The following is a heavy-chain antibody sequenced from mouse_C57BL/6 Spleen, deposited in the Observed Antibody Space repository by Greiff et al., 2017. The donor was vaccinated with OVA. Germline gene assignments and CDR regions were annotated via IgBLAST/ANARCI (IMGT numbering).Heavy chain of an antibody. V-gene: IGHV1-4*01. Sequence: VQLQQSGAELARPGASVKMSCKASGYTFTSYTMHWVKQRPGQGLEWIGYISPSSGYTKYNQKFKDKATFTADKTSSTAYMKLSCLTTEDSAVYYCARVTSNYVAMDYWGQGTSVTVSS. CDR1: GYTFTSYT. D-gene: IGHD2-5*01. J-gene: IGHJ4*01. CDR2: ISPSSGYT. CDR3: ARVTSNYVAMDY.